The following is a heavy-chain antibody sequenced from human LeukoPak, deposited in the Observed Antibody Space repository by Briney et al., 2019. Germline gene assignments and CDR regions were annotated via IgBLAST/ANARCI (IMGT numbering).Heavy chain of an antibody. CDR1: GGTFISYA. V-gene: IGHV1-69*13. J-gene: IGHJ4*02. Sequence: ASVKVSCKASGGTFISYAISWVRQAPGQGPEWMGGIIPIFGTANYAQKFQGRATITADESTSTAYMELSSLRSEDTAVYYCARDLYYYDSSGYPSWGQGTLVTVSS. D-gene: IGHD3-22*01. CDR3: ARDLYYYDSSGYPS. CDR2: IIPIFGTA.